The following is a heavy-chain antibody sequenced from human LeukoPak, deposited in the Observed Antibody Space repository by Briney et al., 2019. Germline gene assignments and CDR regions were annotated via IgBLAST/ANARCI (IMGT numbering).Heavy chain of an antibody. J-gene: IGHJ4*02. V-gene: IGHV3-21*01. CDR3: ARGRRWELLTGFDY. Sequence: GGSLRLSCAASGFTFSSYSMNWVRQAPGKGLEWVSSISSSSSYIYYADSVKGRFTISRDNAKNSLYLQMNSLRAEDTAVYYCARGRRWELLTGFDYWGQGTLVTVSS. CDR2: ISSSSSYI. CDR1: GFTFSSYS. D-gene: IGHD1-26*01.